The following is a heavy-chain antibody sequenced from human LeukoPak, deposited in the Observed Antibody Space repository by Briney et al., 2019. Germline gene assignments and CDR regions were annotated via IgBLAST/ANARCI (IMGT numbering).Heavy chain of an antibody. V-gene: IGHV4-39*07. D-gene: IGHD3-10*01. CDR2: IYYSGST. CDR1: GGSISSSSYY. CDR3: ARALVRGVMGKRYFDY. J-gene: IGHJ4*02. Sequence: SETLSLTCTVSGGSISSSSYYWGWVRQPPGKGLEWIGSIYYSGSTYYNPSLKSRVTISVDTSKNQFSLKLSSVTAADTAVYYCARALVRGVMGKRYFDYWGQGTLVTVSS.